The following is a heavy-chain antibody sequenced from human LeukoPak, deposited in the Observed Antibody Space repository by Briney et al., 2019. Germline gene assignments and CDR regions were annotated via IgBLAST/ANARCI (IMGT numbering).Heavy chain of an antibody. Sequence: SETLSLTCAVYGGSFSGYYWSWIRQPPGKGLEWIGEINHSGSTNYNPSLKSRVTISVDTSKNQFSLKLSSVTAADTAVYYCAREPTGGYTDYWGQGTLVTVSS. CDR3: AREPTGGYTDY. CDR2: INHSGST. D-gene: IGHD5-12*01. J-gene: IGHJ4*02. V-gene: IGHV4-34*01. CDR1: GGSFSGYY.